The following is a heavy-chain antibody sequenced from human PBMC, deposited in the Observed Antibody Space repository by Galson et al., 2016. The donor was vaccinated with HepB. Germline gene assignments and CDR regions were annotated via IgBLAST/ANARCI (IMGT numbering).Heavy chain of an antibody. Sequence: LSLTCAVYGGSLSGYYWSWIRQPPGKGLEWIGEINHSGSTNYNPSLKSRVTISVDTSKNHFSLKPSSVTAADTAVYYCSSDVGATGSVYWGQGTLVTVSS. J-gene: IGHJ4*02. D-gene: IGHD1-26*01. CDR1: GGSLSGYY. CDR2: INHSGST. CDR3: SSDVGATGSVY. V-gene: IGHV4-34*01.